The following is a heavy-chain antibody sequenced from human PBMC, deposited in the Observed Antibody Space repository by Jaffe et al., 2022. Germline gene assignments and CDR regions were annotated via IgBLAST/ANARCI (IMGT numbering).Heavy chain of an antibody. CDR1: GGSFSGYY. D-gene: IGHD3-10*01. V-gene: IGHV4-34*01. Sequence: QVQLQQWGAGLLKPSETLSLTCAVYGGSFSGYYWSWIRQPPGKGLEWIGEINHSGSTNYNPSLKSRVTISVDTSKNQFSLKLSSVTAADTAVYYCARGTPDTYYYGSGSYFPRGWFDPWGQGTLVTVSS. CDR3: ARGTPDTYYYGSGSYFPRGWFDP. CDR2: INHSGST. J-gene: IGHJ5*02.